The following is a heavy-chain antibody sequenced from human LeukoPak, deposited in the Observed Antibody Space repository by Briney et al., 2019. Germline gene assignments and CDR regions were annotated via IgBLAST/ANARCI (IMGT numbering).Heavy chain of an antibody. J-gene: IGHJ4*02. D-gene: IGHD2-15*01. CDR3: TREGEYCSGGSCHASY. V-gene: IGHV3-7*03. CDR2: IKQDGSEK. Sequence: GGSLRLSCAASGFTFSSYWMSWVRQAPGKGLEWVANIKQDGSEKYYVDSVKGRFTISRDNAKNSLYLQMNSLRAEDTAVYYCTREGEYCSGGSCHASYWGQGTLVTVSS. CDR1: GFTFSSYW.